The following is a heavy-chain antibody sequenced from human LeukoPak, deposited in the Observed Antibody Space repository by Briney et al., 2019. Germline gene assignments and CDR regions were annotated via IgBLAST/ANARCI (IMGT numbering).Heavy chain of an antibody. D-gene: IGHD5-24*01. J-gene: IGHJ5*02. V-gene: IGHV3-21*06. CDR3: AGGSLRDLKIT. CDR2: IISSGSNI. Sequence: PGGSLRLYCAAPGFTFSAYSMHWVRQAPGKGLEWVSSIISSGSNIYYTGSVRGRFTVSRDNAKNSLYLQMSSLRPEDTAVYYCAGGSLRDLKITWGQGTLVTVSS. CDR1: GFTFSAYS.